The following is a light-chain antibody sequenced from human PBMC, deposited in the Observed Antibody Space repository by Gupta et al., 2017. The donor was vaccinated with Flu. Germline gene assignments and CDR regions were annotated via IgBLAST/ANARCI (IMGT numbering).Light chain of an antibody. CDR1: QDISNY. Sequence: DIQMTQSPSSLSASVGDRVTITCQASQDISNYLNWYQQKPGKAPKLLIYDASNLETGVPSRFSGSGSGTDFTFTSSSLQPEDIAIYYCQQDDNLHSFGGGTKVEIK. V-gene: IGKV1-33*01. CDR3: QQDDNLHS. CDR2: DAS. J-gene: IGKJ4*01.